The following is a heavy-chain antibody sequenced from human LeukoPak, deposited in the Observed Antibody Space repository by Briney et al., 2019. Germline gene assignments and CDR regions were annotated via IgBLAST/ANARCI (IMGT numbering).Heavy chain of an antibody. V-gene: IGHV4-59*08. J-gene: IGHJ4*02. D-gene: IGHD3-22*01. CDR2: IYYSGST. Sequence: SETLSLTCTVSGGSISSYYWSWIRQPPGKGLEWIGYIYYSGSTNYNPSLKSRVTISVDTSKNQFSLKLSSVTAADTAVYYCARLSPYDSGGYYSQFDCWGRGTLVTVSS. CDR3: ARLSPYDSGGYYSQFDC. CDR1: GGSISSYY.